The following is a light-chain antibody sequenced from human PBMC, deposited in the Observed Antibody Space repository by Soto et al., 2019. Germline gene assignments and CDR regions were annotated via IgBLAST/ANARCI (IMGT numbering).Light chain of an antibody. V-gene: IGKV3-11*01. J-gene: IGKJ4*01. CDR2: DAS. Sequence: EIVLTQSPATLSLSPGEGATLCCRASQSVSNYLAWYQQKPVQAPRLLIYDASNRATGVPARFSASGSGTDFTLTISSLEPEDFAVYYCQQSSNWLFGGGTKVEIK. CDR1: QSVSNY. CDR3: QQSSNWL.